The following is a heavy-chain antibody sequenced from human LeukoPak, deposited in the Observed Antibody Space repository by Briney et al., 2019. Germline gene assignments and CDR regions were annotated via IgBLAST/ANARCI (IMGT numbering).Heavy chain of an antibody. D-gene: IGHD3-16*01. CDR1: DDSTSDYY. J-gene: IGHJ4*02. CDR2: FYNSGRS. V-gene: IGHV4-59*01. Sequence: SETLSLTCTVSDDSTSDYYRGWIRQPPGKGLEWIGYFYNSGRSTYNPSLKSRVTISADTSKNHFSLKLNSVTTADTAVYYCTRGAGWLIDYWGQGILVTVSS. CDR3: TRGAGWLIDY.